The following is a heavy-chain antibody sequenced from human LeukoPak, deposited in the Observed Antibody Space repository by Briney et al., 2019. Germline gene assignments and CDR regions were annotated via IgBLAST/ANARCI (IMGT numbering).Heavy chain of an antibody. CDR1: GGTFSSYA. Sequence: SVKVSCKASGGTFSSYAISWVRQAPGQGLEWMGGIIPIFGTANYAQKFQGRVTITTDESTSTAYMELSSLRSEDTAVYYCARGRVRVPAAIKDYYYYYYMDVWGKGTTVTVSS. V-gene: IGHV1-69*05. D-gene: IGHD2-2*01. J-gene: IGHJ6*03. CDR2: IIPIFGTA. CDR3: ARGRVRVPAAIKDYYYYYYMDV.